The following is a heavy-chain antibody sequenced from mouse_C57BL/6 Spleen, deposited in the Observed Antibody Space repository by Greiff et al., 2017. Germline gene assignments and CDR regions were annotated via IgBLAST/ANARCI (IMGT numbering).Heavy chain of an antibody. CDR1: GYTFTSYW. CDR3: ARRPGYDGYSAWFAY. Sequence: QVQLQQPGAELVKPGASVKLSCKASGYTFTSYWMHWVKQRPGQGLEWIGMIHPNSGSTNYNEKFKSKATLTVDKSSSTAYMQLSSLTSEDSAVYYCARRPGYDGYSAWFAYWGQGTLVTVSA. CDR2: IHPNSGST. V-gene: IGHV1-64*01. D-gene: IGHD2-3*01. J-gene: IGHJ3*01.